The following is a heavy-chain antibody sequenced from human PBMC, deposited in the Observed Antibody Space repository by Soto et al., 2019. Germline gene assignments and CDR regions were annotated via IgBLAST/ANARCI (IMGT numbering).Heavy chain of an antibody. D-gene: IGHD2-15*01. CDR3: ASELVVAAANDY. CDR2: ISYDGRSQ. Sequence: PGGSLRLSCAASGFIFSSYAMHWVRQAPGKGLEWVAVISYDGRSQYYADSVRGRLTVSRDNSENTLYLQMNSLRVEDTAVYYCASELVVAAANDYWGEGTLVTVS. V-gene: IGHV3-30*04. J-gene: IGHJ4*02. CDR1: GFIFSSYA.